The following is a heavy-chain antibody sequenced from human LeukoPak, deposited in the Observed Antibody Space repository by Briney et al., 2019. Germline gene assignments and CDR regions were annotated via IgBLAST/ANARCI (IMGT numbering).Heavy chain of an antibody. CDR1: GGSISSGSYY. D-gene: IGHD6-19*01. CDR2: IYTSGST. Sequence: PSQTLSLTCTVSGGSISSGSYYWTWIRQPAGKGLEWIGRIYTSGSTNYNPSLKSRVTISLDTSKNQFSLKLTSVTAADTAVYYCARGRAVAGHGNYYYYMDVWGKGTTVTISS. CDR3: ARGRAVAGHGNYYYYMDV. V-gene: IGHV4-61*02. J-gene: IGHJ6*03.